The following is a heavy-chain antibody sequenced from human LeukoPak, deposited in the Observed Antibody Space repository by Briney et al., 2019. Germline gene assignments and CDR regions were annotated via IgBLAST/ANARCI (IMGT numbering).Heavy chain of an antibody. CDR3: ARRVPSGLVDS. J-gene: IGHJ4*02. CDR2: ISYSGNT. D-gene: IGHD5-12*01. Sequence: SETLSLTCAVSGGYISADYWIWIRQPPGTGLEWIGYISYSGNTNYNPSLKSRVTISQDTSKNQFSLRLSSVTAADTAMYYCARRVPSGLVDSWGQGTLVTVSS. V-gene: IGHV4-59*08. CDR1: GGYISADY.